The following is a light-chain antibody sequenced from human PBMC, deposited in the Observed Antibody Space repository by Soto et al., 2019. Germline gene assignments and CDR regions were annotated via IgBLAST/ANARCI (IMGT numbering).Light chain of an antibody. V-gene: IGLV1-40*01. Sequence: QAVVTQPPSVSGAPGQRVTISCTGSSSNLGADYDVHWYQQLPGTAPKLLIYGNSNRPSGVPDRFSGSKSGTSASLAITGLQAEDEADYYCQSYDSSLSGYVFGTGTKVTVL. CDR3: QSYDSSLSGYV. CDR2: GNS. CDR1: SSNLGADYD. J-gene: IGLJ1*01.